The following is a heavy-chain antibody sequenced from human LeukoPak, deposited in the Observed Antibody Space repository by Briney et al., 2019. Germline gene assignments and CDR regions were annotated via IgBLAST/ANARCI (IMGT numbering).Heavy chain of an antibody. Sequence: GGSLRLSCAASGFTFSSYAMHWVRQAPGKGLEYVSAISSNGGSTYYANSVKGRFTISRDNSKNTLYLQMGSLRAEDMAVYYCVRNMYYDSSGPYYFDYWGQGTLVTVSS. D-gene: IGHD3-22*01. CDR3: VRNMYYDSSGPYYFDY. CDR2: ISSNGGST. CDR1: GFTFSSYA. V-gene: IGHV3-64*01. J-gene: IGHJ4*02.